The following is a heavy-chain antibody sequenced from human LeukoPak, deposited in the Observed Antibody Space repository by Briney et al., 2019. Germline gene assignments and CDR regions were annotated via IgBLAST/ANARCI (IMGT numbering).Heavy chain of an antibody. D-gene: IGHD6-19*01. Sequence: GGSLEISCQGSGCRFTSCWIGWVRQLPGKGLGWMGIIYPGDSDTRYSPCLQGQVTISADKSISTAYLQWSSLKASDTAMYYCARIAVVKNWFDPWGQGTLVTVSS. J-gene: IGHJ5*02. CDR3: ARIAVVKNWFDP. CDR1: GCRFTSCW. CDR2: IYPGDSDT. V-gene: IGHV5-51*01.